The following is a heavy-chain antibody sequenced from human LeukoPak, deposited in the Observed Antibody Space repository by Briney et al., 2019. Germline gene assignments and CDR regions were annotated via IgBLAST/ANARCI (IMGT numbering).Heavy chain of an antibody. Sequence: QTGGSLRLSCAASGFIFTNYAMHRIRQAPDKGLQWVAVTSYDGNTKYYADSVKGRFTISRDNSKNTLSLQMNSLRPEDTAVYYCARDPPGGDYWGQGTLVTVSS. CDR3: ARDPPGGDY. CDR2: TSYDGNTK. D-gene: IGHD2-8*02. V-gene: IGHV3-30*04. J-gene: IGHJ4*02. CDR1: GFIFTNYA.